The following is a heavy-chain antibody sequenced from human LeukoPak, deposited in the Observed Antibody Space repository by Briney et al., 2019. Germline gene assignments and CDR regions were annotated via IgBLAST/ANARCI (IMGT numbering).Heavy chain of an antibody. CDR3: ARVADILTGYHWAYVDC. V-gene: IGHV3-23*01. CDR1: GFTFSSYA. Sequence: PGGSLRLSCVASGFTFSSYATSGVRQAPGKGLEWVSGLSGSGRSTYYADSVKGRFTVSRDNSKNTLFLQMDSMRAEDTAVYFCARVADILTGYHWAYVDCWGQETLVTVSA. J-gene: IGHJ4*02. CDR2: LSGSGRST. D-gene: IGHD3-9*01.